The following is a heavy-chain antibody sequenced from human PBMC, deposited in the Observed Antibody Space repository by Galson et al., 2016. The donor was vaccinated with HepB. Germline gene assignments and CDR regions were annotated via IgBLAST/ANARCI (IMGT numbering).Heavy chain of an antibody. CDR2: IYYTGST. V-gene: IGHV4-39*01. J-gene: IGHJ6*02. CDR1: GASISSSSYY. D-gene: IGHD5-12*01. CDR3: ARYLSGSYYYPMDV. Sequence: SGASISSSSYYWGWIRQPPGRGLDWIATIYYTGSTHYSPSLQSRVTISADSSRNQFSPRLSAVTAADTAVYYCARYLSGSYYYPMDVWGQGTTVTISS.